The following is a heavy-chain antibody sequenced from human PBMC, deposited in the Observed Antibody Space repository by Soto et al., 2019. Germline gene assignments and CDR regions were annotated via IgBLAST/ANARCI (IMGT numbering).Heavy chain of an antibody. CDR2: IDPSDSYT. V-gene: IGHV5-10-1*01. D-gene: IGHD1-20*01. Sequence: PGESLKISCKGSGYSFTSYWISWVRQMPGKGLEWMGRIDPSDSYTNYSPSFQGHVTISADKSISTAYLRWSSLKASDTAMYYCARHRSYNWNDPPFGYWGQGTLVTVSS. CDR1: GYSFTSYW. J-gene: IGHJ4*02. CDR3: ARHRSYNWNDPPFGY.